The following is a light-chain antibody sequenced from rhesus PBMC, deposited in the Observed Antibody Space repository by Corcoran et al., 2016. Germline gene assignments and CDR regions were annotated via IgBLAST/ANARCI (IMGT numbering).Light chain of an antibody. CDR2: AAS. CDR3: LQDYTTPYS. V-gene: IGKV1-94*01. Sequence: DIQMTQSPSSLSASVGDRVTVTCRASQGIKKELGWYQQKPGKVPTLLIYAASRLEEGVSSRFSGSGSGIHVPLTINSLQPEDVATYYCLQDYTTPYSFGQGTKVEIK. J-gene: IGKJ2*01. CDR1: QGIKKE.